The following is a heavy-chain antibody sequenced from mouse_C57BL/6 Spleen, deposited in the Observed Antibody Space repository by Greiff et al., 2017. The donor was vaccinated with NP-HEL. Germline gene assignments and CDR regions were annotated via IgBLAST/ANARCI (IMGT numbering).Heavy chain of an antibody. Sequence: QVQLKESGPGLVQPSQSLSITCTVSGFSLTSYGVHWVRQSPGKGLEWLGVIWSGGSTDYNAAFISRLSISKDNSKSQVFFKMNSLQADDTAIYYCARGGSRYYFDYWGQGTTLTVSS. CDR1: GFSLTSYG. V-gene: IGHV2-2*01. D-gene: IGHD1-1*01. CDR2: IWSGGST. J-gene: IGHJ2*01. CDR3: ARGGSRYYFDY.